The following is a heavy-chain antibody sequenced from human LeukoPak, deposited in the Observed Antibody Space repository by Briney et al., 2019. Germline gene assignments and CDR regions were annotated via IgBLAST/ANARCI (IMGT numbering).Heavy chain of an antibody. CDR1: GGYLSGWY. Sequence: PSETMSLTCTVPGGYLSGWYWNWIRQPPGKGLEWIGYIDHTGSTNYKASFKGRVTISVDRSQNKMSLKVRSVTAADTAVYYCARGLGTGRDPWGQGTLVIVSA. D-gene: IGHD3-16*01. CDR3: ARGLGTGRDP. V-gene: IGHV4-59*01. CDR2: IDHTGST. J-gene: IGHJ5*02.